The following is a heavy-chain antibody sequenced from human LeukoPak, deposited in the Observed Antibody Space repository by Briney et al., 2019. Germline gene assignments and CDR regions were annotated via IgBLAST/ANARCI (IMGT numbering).Heavy chain of an antibody. D-gene: IGHD1-1*01. CDR3: VKSETASFDF. Sequence: GGSLRLSCAASGFTFSSYAMHWVRQAPGKGLEWVAFIRYDASDKNYADFVKGRFTISRDNSKNTLDLQMNSLRVEDTAVYYCVKSETASFDFWGRGTLVTVSS. CDR1: GFTFSSYA. CDR2: IRYDASDK. V-gene: IGHV3-30*02. J-gene: IGHJ4*02.